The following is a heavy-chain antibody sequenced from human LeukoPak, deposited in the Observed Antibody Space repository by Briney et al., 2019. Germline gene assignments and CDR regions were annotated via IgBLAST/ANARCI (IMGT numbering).Heavy chain of an antibody. V-gene: IGHV4-34*01. Sequence: PSETLSLTCAVYGGSFSGYYWSWIRQPPGKGLEWIGEINHSGSTNYNPSLKSRVTISVDTSKNQFSLKLSSVTAADTAVYYCARGQGIVECSSSTGHWFDPWGQGTLVTVSS. CDR1: GGSFSGYY. D-gene: IGHD6-6*01. CDR2: INHSGST. CDR3: ARGQGIVECSSSTGHWFDP. J-gene: IGHJ5*02.